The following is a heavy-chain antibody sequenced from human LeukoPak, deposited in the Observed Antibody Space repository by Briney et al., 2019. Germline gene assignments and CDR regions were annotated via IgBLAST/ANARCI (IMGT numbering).Heavy chain of an antibody. D-gene: IGHD3-10*01. Sequence: PSETLSLTCTVSGGSISSYYWSWIRQPPGKGLEWIGYIYYSGSTNYNPSLKSRVTISVDTSKNQFSLKLSSVTAADTAVYYCTRHGSYSHGFWGQGALVTVAS. CDR1: GGSISSYY. V-gene: IGHV4-59*01. J-gene: IGHJ4*02. CDR3: TRHGSYSHGF. CDR2: IYYSGST.